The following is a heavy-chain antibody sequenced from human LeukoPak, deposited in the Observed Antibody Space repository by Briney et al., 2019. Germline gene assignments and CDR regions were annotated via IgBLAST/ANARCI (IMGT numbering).Heavy chain of an antibody. V-gene: IGHV4-38-2*02. J-gene: IGHJ4*02. CDR1: GYSISSGYY. Sequence: SETLSLTCTVSGYSISSGYYWGWNRQPPGKGLEWIGSIYHSGRTYYNPSLKSRVTISVDTSKNQFSLKLSSVTAADTAVYYCARGLEVSDYWGQGTLVTVSS. CDR3: ARGLEVSDY. CDR2: IYHSGRT.